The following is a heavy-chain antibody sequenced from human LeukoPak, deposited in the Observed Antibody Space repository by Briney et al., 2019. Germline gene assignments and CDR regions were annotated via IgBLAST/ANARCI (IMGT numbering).Heavy chain of an antibody. D-gene: IGHD6-13*01. V-gene: IGHV4-34*01. CDR1: GGSFSGYY. Sequence: SETLSLTCAVYGGSFSGYYWSWIREPPGKGLEWIGEINHSGSTNYNPSLKSRVTISVDTSKNQFPLKLSSVTAADTAVYYCARLSGARIAAAGLFDYWGQGTLVTVSS. CDR2: INHSGST. J-gene: IGHJ4*02. CDR3: ARLSGARIAAAGLFDY.